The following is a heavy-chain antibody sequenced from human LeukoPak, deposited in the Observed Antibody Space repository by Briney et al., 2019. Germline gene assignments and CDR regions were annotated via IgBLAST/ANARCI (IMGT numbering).Heavy chain of an antibody. CDR2: INPNSGDT. Sequence: ASVKVSCKASGYTFTSYYMHWVRQAPGQGLEWMGRINPNSGDTHYTQDFQGRVTMTRDTSISTAYMELNSLKSNDTAVYFCARGSGPGENWLDPWGQGTPVIVSS. V-gene: IGHV1-2*06. J-gene: IGHJ5*02. CDR3: ARGSGPGENWLDP. D-gene: IGHD7-27*01. CDR1: GYTFTSYY.